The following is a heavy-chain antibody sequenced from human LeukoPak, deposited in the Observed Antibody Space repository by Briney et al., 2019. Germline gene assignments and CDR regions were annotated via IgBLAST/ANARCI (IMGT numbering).Heavy chain of an antibody. CDR2: IYYSGST. V-gene: IGHV4-61*01. D-gene: IGHD4-17*01. Sequence: SETLSLTCTVSGGSVSSGSYYWSWIRQPPGKGLEWIGYIYYSGSTNYNPSLKSRVTISVDTSKNQFSLKLSSVTAADTAVYYCARGTHGDYEFDYWGQGTLVTVSS. J-gene: IGHJ4*02. CDR1: GGSVSSGSYY. CDR3: ARGTHGDYEFDY.